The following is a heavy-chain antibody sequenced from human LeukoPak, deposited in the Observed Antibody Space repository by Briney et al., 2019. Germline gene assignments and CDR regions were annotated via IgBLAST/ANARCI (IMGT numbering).Heavy chain of an antibody. V-gene: IGHV3-30*18. CDR1: GFTFSSYG. Sequence: PGRSLRLSCAASGFTFSSYGMHWVRQAPGKGLEWVAVISYDGSNKHYADSVKGRFTISRDNSKNTLYLQMNSLRAEDTAVYYCAKEVDDSSDYWGQGTLVTVSS. CDR3: AKEVDDSSDY. J-gene: IGHJ4*02. D-gene: IGHD3-22*01. CDR2: ISYDGSNK.